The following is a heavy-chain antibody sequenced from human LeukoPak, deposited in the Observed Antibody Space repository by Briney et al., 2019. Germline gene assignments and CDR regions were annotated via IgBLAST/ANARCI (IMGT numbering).Heavy chain of an antibody. Sequence: GGSLRLSCAESGFTLSRALIWRVSQAPGKGLEWVGHIKSKGDGGTTDYGAPVKDRFTISRDDSKNTLYLQMNNLQSEDTALYYCTTDHTDIARYIGLGGTALIRGEGTLATVSS. CDR2: IKSKGDGGTT. CDR1: GFTLSRAL. CDR3: TTDHTDIARYIGLGGTALI. D-gene: IGHD2-2*02. V-gene: IGHV3-15*01. J-gene: IGHJ4*02.